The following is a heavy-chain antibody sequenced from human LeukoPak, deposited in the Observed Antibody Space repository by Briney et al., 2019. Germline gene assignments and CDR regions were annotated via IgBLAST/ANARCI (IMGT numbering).Heavy chain of an antibody. CDR2: IIPILNIA. Sequence: SVKVSCKASGGTFSGYDVSWVRQAPGQGLEWMGRIIPILNIANFAQKFQGRVTITADKSTSTAYMELSSLRSEDTAVYYCARVVRGSNYYYGMDVWGQGTTVTVSS. V-gene: IGHV1-69*04. J-gene: IGHJ6*02. CDR1: GGTFSGYD. CDR3: ARVVRGSNYYYGMDV. D-gene: IGHD3-10*02.